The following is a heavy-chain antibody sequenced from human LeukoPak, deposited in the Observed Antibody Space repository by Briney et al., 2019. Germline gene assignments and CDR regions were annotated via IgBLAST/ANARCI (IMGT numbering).Heavy chain of an antibody. J-gene: IGHJ4*02. V-gene: IGHV3-21*01. CDR3: ARVPEGGWLVIFDY. CDR2: ISSSSSYI. CDR1: GFTFSSYS. Sequence: PGGSLRLSCAASGFTFSSYSMNWVRQAPGKGLEWVSSISSSSSYIYYADSVKGRFTISRDNAKNSLYLQMNSLRAEDTAVYYCARVPEGGWLVIFDYWGQGTLVTVSS. D-gene: IGHD3-9*01.